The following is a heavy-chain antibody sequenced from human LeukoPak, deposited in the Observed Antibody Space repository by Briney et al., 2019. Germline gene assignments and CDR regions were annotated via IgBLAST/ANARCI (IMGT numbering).Heavy chain of an antibody. V-gene: IGHV3-21*01. CDR2: ISDSSSYI. CDR1: GFTFNIYS. CDR3: SRDSGRFSSTWKDAFDI. D-gene: IGHD6-13*01. Sequence: GGSLRLSCAASGFTFNIYSMNWVRQAPGKGLEWVSSISDSSSYIFYADSVKGRFIISRDNAKNSLYLQMNSLRAEDTAVYYCSRDSGRFSSTWKDAFDIWGHGTMVTVSS. J-gene: IGHJ3*02.